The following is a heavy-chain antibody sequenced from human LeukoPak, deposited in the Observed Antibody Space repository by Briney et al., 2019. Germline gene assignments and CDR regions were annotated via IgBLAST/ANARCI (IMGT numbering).Heavy chain of an antibody. J-gene: IGHJ3*02. CDR1: GYIFTSYS. Sequence: ASVKVSCKASGYIFTSYSISWVRPAPGQGLEWMGWISAYNGDTNYVQKFQGRVTMTTDTSTSTAYMELKSLRSDDTAVYYCAREEGAPIAAANIWGLGTKVTVSS. V-gene: IGHV1-18*01. CDR2: ISAYNGDT. CDR3: AREEGAPIAAANI. D-gene: IGHD6-13*01.